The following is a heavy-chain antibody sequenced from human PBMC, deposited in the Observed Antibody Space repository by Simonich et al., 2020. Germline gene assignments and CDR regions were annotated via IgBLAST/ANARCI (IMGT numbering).Heavy chain of an antibody. CDR1: GYTFTGYY. J-gene: IGHJ4*02. D-gene: IGHD1-1*01. CDR2: INPTMGCT. V-gene: IGHV1-2*02. CDR3: ASSKRGYNWNDFDY. Sequence: QVQLVQSGAEVKKPGASVKVSCKASGYTFTGYYMHWVRQAHGQGLDCMGCINPTMGCTHYAQKFPGRVTMTREPSISTAYMELSRRRSDDTAVYYCASSKRGYNWNDFDYWGQGTLVTVSS.